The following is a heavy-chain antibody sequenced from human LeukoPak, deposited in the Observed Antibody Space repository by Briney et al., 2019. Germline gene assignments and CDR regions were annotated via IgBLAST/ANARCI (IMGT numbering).Heavy chain of an antibody. J-gene: IGHJ3*02. CDR3: ARGSRDSSGYLPQI. CDR1: GFTFSSYA. D-gene: IGHD3-22*01. Sequence: GGSLRLSCTASGFTFSSYAMHWVRQAPGKGLEWVAVISYDGSNKYYADSVKGRFTISRDNSKNTLYLQMNSLRAEDTAVYYCARGSRDSSGYLPQIWGQGTMVTVSS. CDR2: ISYDGSNK. V-gene: IGHV3-30*04.